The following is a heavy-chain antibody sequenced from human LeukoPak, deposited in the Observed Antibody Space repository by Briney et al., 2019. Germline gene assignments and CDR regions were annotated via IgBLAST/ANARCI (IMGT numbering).Heavy chain of an antibody. Sequence: PSETLSLTCTVSGGSLSSGGYYWSWIRQHPGKGLEWIGYIYYSGSTYYNPSLKSRVTISVDTPKNQFSLKLSSVTAADTAVYYCARRTIAAAVTFDYWGQGTLVTVSS. V-gene: IGHV4-31*03. D-gene: IGHD6-13*01. J-gene: IGHJ4*02. CDR1: GGSLSSGGYY. CDR2: IYYSGST. CDR3: ARRTIAAAVTFDY.